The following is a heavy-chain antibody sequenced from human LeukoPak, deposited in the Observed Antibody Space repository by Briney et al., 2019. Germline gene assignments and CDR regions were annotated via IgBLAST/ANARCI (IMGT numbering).Heavy chain of an antibody. CDR1: GGTFSSYA. D-gene: IGHD3-3*01. V-gene: IGHV1-69*05. CDR2: IIPIFGTA. Sequence: SVTVSCKASGGTFSSYAISWVRQAPGQGLEWMGGIIPIFGTANYAQKFQGRVTITTDESTSTAYMELSSLRSEDTAVYYCARETLRSGDYDFWSGYPLGAFDIWGQGTMVTVSS. J-gene: IGHJ3*02. CDR3: ARETLRSGDYDFWSGYPLGAFDI.